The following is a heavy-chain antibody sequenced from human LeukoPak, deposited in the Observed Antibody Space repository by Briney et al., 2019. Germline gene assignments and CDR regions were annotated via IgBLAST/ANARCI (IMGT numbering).Heavy chain of an antibody. V-gene: IGHV3-7*01. CDR1: GFTFSSYW. J-gene: IGHJ4*02. CDR3: ARRYFDY. Sequence: GGSLRLSCAAPGFTFSSYWMSWVREAPGKGLEWVANIKQDGSEKYYVDSVKGRFTISRDNAKSSLYLQMNSLRAEDTAVYYCARRYFDYWGQGTLVTVSS. CDR2: IKQDGSEK.